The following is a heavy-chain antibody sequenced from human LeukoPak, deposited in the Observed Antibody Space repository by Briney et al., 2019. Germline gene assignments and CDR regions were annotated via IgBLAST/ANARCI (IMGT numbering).Heavy chain of an antibody. V-gene: IGHV4-30-2*01. D-gene: IGHD2-2*01. CDR3: ARGTGNVVVPAATYRGGFDYFDY. CDR2: IYHSGST. CDR1: GGSISSGGYS. J-gene: IGHJ4*02. Sequence: SETLSLTCAVSGGSISSGGYSWSWIRQPPGKGLEWIGYIYHSGSTYYNPSLKSRVTISVDRSKNQFSLKLSSVTAADTAVYYCARGTGNVVVPAATYRGGFDYFDYWGQGTLVTVSS.